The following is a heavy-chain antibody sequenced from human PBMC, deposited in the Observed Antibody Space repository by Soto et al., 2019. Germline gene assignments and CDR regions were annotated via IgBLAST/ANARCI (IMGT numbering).Heavy chain of an antibody. CDR2: ISPIFGAT. Sequence: QVQLVQSGAEVKKPGSSVKVSCKTSGGSLSINAISWVRQALGQGFEWMGGISPIFGATKSIDKFQGRLTITADESTSTVYMELGTLTSAEPAVYFFTRDHSKYDVFTVWGQGTQVTVSS. CDR3: TRDHSKYDVFTV. CDR1: GGSLSINA. J-gene: IGHJ4*01. V-gene: IGHV1-69*01. D-gene: IGHD3-9*01.